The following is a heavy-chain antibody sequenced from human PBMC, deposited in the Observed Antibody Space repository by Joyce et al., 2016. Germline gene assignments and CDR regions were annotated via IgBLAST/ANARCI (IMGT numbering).Heavy chain of an antibody. D-gene: IGHD6-19*01. V-gene: IGHV1-2*04. CDR3: ARGYSSGRYGVDV. J-gene: IGHJ3*01. CDR1: GFTFTDYY. CDR2: ISPRSGGT. Sequence: QVQLVQSGAEVKKPGASVTVSCKASGFTFTDYYIHWVRQAPGQGLEWMGGISPRSGGTDHGQKCQGWGTMTRDTTTSTDDMELRRLKSDDMAVYYCARGYSSGRYGVDVWGQGTKVTVSS.